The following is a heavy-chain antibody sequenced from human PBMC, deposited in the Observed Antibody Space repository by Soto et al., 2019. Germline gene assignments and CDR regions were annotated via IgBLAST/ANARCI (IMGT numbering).Heavy chain of an antibody. CDR3: ARYNDYGDAFDI. CDR1: GGSISSYY. Sequence: SETLSPTCTVSGGSISSYYLSWIRQTPGKGLEWIGYIYYSGSTNYNPSLKSRVTISVDTSKNQFSLKLSSVTAADTAVYYCARYNDYGDAFDIWGQGTMVTVSS. CDR2: IYYSGST. D-gene: IGHD4-17*01. J-gene: IGHJ3*02. V-gene: IGHV4-59*01.